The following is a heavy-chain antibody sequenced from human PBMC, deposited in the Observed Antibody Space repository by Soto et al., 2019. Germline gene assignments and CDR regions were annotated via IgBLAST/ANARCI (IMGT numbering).Heavy chain of an antibody. CDR1: GGSITSYY. D-gene: IGHD4-17*01. Sequence: SETLSLTCTVSGGSITSYYWSWIRQPPGKGLEWIGYIYYSGSTNYNPSLKSRVTISVDTSKNQFSLKLSSVTAADTAVYYCARRAVTIDPWGQGTLVTVSS. J-gene: IGHJ5*02. V-gene: IGHV4-59*08. CDR2: IYYSGST. CDR3: ARRAVTIDP.